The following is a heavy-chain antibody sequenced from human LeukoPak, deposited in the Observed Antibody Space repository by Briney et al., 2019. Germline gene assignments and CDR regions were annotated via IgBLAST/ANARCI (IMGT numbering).Heavy chain of an antibody. CDR2: ISWNSGSI. V-gene: IGHV3-9*01. J-gene: IGHJ4*02. CDR1: GFTFDDYA. CDR3: ARDGWFGEAGDY. Sequence: AGGSLRLSCAASGFTFDDYAMHWVRHAPGKGLEWVSGISWNSGSIGYADSVKGRFTISRDNAKNSLYLQMNSLRAEDTAVYYCARDGWFGEAGDYWGQGTLVTVSS. D-gene: IGHD3-10*01.